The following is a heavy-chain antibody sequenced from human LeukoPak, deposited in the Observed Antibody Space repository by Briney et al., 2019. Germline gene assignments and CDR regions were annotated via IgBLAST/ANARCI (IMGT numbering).Heavy chain of an antibody. J-gene: IGHJ2*01. CDR2: IYSGGST. CDR1: GFTVSSNY. Sequence: GGSMRLSCAASGFTVSSNYMSWVRQAPGKGLEWVSVIYSGGSTYYADSVKGRFTISRDNSKNTLYLQMNSLRAEDTAVYYCARDLGESYFPNWYFDLWGRGTLVTVSS. V-gene: IGHV3-53*01. D-gene: IGHD1-26*01. CDR3: ARDLGESYFPNWYFDL.